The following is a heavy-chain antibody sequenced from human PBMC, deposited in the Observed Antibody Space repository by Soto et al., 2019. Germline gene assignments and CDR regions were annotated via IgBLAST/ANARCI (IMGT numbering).Heavy chain of an antibody. CDR1: GFSLSNARMG. Sequence: SGPTLVNPTETLTLTCTVSGFSLSNARMGVSWIRQPPGKALEWVAHIFSNDEKSYATSLKSRLTISKDTSKSQVVLTLTNMDPVETATYYCARIMSGRVLFYGSENYRPLFDYWGQGTLVTVSS. J-gene: IGHJ4*02. CDR2: IFSNDEK. CDR3: ARIMSGRVLFYGSENYRPLFDY. D-gene: IGHD3-10*01. V-gene: IGHV2-26*01.